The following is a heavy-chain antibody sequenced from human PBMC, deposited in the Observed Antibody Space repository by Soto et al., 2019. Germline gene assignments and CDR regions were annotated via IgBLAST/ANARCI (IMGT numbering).Heavy chain of an antibody. CDR2: IKQDGSEK. J-gene: IGHJ6*03. CDR3: ARNGVTTITFNCTNGVCYTYDYYYYMDV. Sequence: GGSLRLSCAASGFTFSSYWMSWVRQAPGKGLEWVANIKQDGSEKYYVDSVKGRFTISRDNAKNSLYLQMNSLRAEDTAVYYCARNGVTTITFNCTNGVCYTYDYYYYMDVWGKGTTVTVSS. V-gene: IGHV3-7*01. CDR1: GFTFSSYW. D-gene: IGHD2-8*01.